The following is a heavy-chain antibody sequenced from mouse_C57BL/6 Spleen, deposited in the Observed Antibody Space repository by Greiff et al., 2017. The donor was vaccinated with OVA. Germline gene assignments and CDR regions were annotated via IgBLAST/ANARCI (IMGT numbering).Heavy chain of an antibody. Sequence: EVKLQESGPELVKPGASVKISCKASGYSFTGYYMNWVKQSPEKSLEWIGEINPSTGGTTYNQKFKAKATLIVDKSSSTAYMQLKSLTSEDSAVYYCARKGFAYWGQGTLVTVSA. CDR3: ARKGFAY. CDR2: INPSTGGT. J-gene: IGHJ3*01. CDR1: GYSFTGYY. V-gene: IGHV1-42*01.